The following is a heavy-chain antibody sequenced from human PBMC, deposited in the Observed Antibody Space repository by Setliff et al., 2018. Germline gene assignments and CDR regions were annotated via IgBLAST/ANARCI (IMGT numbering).Heavy chain of an antibody. CDR1: GYTFTSYG. Sequence: SVKVSCKASGYTFTSYGISWVRQAPGQGLEWMGWIIPMFGTNYAQKFQGRVTITADKTSTRAYMELSSLRSDDAAVYYCARGIRQYCSGSYCPGYMDVWGTGTTVTVSS. V-gene: IGHV1-69*06. D-gene: IGHD2-15*01. CDR2: IIPMFGT. CDR3: ARGIRQYCSGSYCPGYMDV. J-gene: IGHJ6*03.